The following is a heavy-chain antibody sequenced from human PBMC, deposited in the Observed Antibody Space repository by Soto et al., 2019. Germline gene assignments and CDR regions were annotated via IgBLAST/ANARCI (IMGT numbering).Heavy chain of an antibody. CDR3: ATRNYYDSRGYYYMYYFDY. Sequence: VQLLESGGGLVQPGGSLRLSCAASGLTFTNYAMSWVRQAPGKGLEWVSTISGGAGDTYYANSVKGRFTISRDNSKNTLYLQVNSLRGEDTAIYYCATRNYYDSRGYYYMYYFDYWGQGTLVTVSS. CDR1: GLTFTNYA. J-gene: IGHJ4*02. D-gene: IGHD3-22*01. CDR2: ISGGAGDT. V-gene: IGHV3-23*01.